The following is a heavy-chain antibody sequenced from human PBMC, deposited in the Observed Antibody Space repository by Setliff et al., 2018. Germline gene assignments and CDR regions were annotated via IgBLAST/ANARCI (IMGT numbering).Heavy chain of an antibody. D-gene: IGHD2-2*01. CDR2: ISAYSGNT. CDR3: RRLVRYCIRATCQRASGGDF. Sequence: GASVKVSCKASGYTFSNYGITWVRQAPGQGLEWMGWISAYSGNTKYAPKLEGRVTLTTDTSTSTAFMEMRNLSSDDTAVYYCRRLVRYCIRATCQRASGGDFWGQGTLVTVSS. V-gene: IGHV1-18*01. J-gene: IGHJ4*02. CDR1: GYTFSNYG.